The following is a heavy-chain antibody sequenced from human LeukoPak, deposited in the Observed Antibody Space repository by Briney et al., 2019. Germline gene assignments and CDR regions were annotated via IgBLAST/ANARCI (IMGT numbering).Heavy chain of an antibody. CDR1: GFTFSDYY. V-gene: IGHV3-11*01. D-gene: IGHD6-13*01. J-gene: IGHJ4*02. CDR2: ISSSGSTI. Sequence: GGSLRLSCAASGFTFSDYYMSWIRQAPGKGLEWVSYISSSGSTIYYADSVKGRFTISRDNAKNSLYLQMNSLRAEDTAVYYCARVRVAGYSSSWPDYWGQGTLVTVSS. CDR3: ARVRVAGYSSSWPDY.